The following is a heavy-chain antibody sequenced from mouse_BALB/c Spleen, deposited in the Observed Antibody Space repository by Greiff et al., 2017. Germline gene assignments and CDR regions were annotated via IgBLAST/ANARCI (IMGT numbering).Heavy chain of an antibody. CDR3: ARRDGDWYFDV. Sequence: QVQLQQSGAELVRPGSSVKISCKASGYAFSSYWMNWVKQRPGQGLEWIGQIYPGDGDTNYNGKFKGKATLTADKSSSTAYMQLSSLTSEDSAVYYCARRDGDWYFDVWGAGTTVTVSS. J-gene: IGHJ1*01. CDR1: GYAFSSYW. V-gene: IGHV1-80*01. CDR2: IYPGDGDT. D-gene: IGHD1-1*02.